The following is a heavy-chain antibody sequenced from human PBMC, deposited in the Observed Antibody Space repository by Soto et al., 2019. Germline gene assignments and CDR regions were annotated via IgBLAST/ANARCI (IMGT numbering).Heavy chain of an antibody. D-gene: IGHD2-21*01. CDR2: ISGSGGST. CDR1: GFTFSSYA. V-gene: IGHV3-23*01. Sequence: EVQLLESGGGLVQPGGSLRLSCAASGFTFSSYAMSWVRQAPGMGLEWVSAISGSGGSTYYADSVKGRFTISRDNSKNTLYLQMNSLRAEDTAVYYCAKAVDPYYYYMDVWGKGTTVTVSS. J-gene: IGHJ6*03. CDR3: AKAVDPYYYYMDV.